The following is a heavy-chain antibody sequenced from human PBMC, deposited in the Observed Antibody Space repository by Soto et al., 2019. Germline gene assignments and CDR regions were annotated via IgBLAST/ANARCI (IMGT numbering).Heavy chain of an antibody. Sequence: GGSLRLSCAASGFTFSSYSMNWVRQAPGKGLEWVSSISSRSSYINNAGSVKGGFHNSRDNAQNSLYLQMNSLRTEDTAVYYCARAYSSIAARVRPGPDYYYMDVWGKGTTVTVSS. CDR2: ISSRSSYI. J-gene: IGHJ6*03. CDR3: ARAYSSIAARVRPGPDYYYMDV. V-gene: IGHV3-21*01. CDR1: GFTFSSYS. D-gene: IGHD6-6*01.